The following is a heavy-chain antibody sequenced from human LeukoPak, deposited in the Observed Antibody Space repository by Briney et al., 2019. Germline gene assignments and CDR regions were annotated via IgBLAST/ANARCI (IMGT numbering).Heavy chain of an antibody. D-gene: IGHD3-10*01. Sequence: PGGSLRLSCTVSGFTVSSNSMSWVRQAPGKGLEWVSFIYSDNTHYSDSVKGRFTISRDNSKNTLYLQMNSLRAEDTAVYYCARVRWGLVRGFDAFDIWGQGTMVTVSS. CDR3: ARVRWGLVRGFDAFDI. V-gene: IGHV3-53*01. CDR1: GFTVSSNS. CDR2: IYSDNT. J-gene: IGHJ3*02.